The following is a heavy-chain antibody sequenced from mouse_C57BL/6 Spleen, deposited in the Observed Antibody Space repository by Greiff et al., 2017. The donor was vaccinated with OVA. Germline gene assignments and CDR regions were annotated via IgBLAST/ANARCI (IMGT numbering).Heavy chain of an antibody. Sequence: VKLQQPGAELVKPGASVKLSCKASGYTFTSYWMQWVKQRPGQGLEWIGEIDPSDSYTNYNQKFKGKATLTVDTSSSTAYMQLSSLTSEDSAVYYCARSLGRNYWGQGTTLTVSS. CDR1: GYTFTSYW. CDR3: ARSLGRNY. V-gene: IGHV1-50*01. D-gene: IGHD4-1*01. J-gene: IGHJ2*01. CDR2: IDPSDSYT.